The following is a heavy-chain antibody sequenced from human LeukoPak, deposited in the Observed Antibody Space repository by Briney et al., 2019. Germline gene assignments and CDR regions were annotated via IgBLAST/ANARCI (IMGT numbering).Heavy chain of an antibody. CDR3: ARSPYNYCSSTSCLYYYYGMDV. J-gene: IGHJ6*04. CDR1: GGSISSSNW. CDR2: IYHSGST. V-gene: IGHV4-4*02. Sequence: PSETLSLTCAVSGGSISSSNWWSWVRQPPGKGLEWIGEIYHSGSTNYNPSLKSRVTISVDKSKNQFSLKLSSVTAADTAVYYCARSPYNYCSSTSCLYYYYGMDVWGKGTTVTVSS. D-gene: IGHD2-2*01.